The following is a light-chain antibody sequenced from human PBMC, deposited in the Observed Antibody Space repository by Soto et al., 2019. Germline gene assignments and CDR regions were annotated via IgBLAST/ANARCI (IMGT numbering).Light chain of an antibody. CDR1: QSISNW. J-gene: IGKJ1*01. V-gene: IGKV1-5*03. CDR3: QQYNNYPRT. Sequence: IQMTQSPSTLSASVGDRVTITCRASQSISNWLAWYQQKPGKAPKLLIYKASSLESGVPSRFSGSGSGTEFTLTISSLQPDDFATYYCQQYNNYPRTFGQGPRWIS. CDR2: KAS.